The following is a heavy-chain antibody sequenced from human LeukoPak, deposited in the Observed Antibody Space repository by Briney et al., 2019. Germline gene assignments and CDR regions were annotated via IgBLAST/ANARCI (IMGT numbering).Heavy chain of an antibody. V-gene: IGHV1-69*04. CDR1: GGTFSSYA. J-gene: IGHJ5*02. Sequence: SVKVSCKASGGTFSSYAISWVRQAPGQGLEWMGRIIPILGIANYAQKFQGRVTITRNTSISTAYMELSSLRSEDTAVYYCARSRYSSSSLLRSWGQGTLVTVSS. CDR3: ARSRYSSSSLLRS. CDR2: IIPILGIA. D-gene: IGHD6-6*01.